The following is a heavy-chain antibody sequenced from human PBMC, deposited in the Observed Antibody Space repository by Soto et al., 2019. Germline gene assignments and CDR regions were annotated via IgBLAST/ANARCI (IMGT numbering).Heavy chain of an antibody. CDR1: GDSVSSNSAA. D-gene: IGHD3-3*01. Sequence: PSQTLSLTCAISGDSVSSNSAAWNWIRQSPSRGLEWLGRTYYRSKWYNDYAVSVKSRITINPDTSKNQFSLQLNSVTPEDTAVYYCARVGGIKIFGVAPNNYGMDVWGQGTTVTVSS. J-gene: IGHJ6*02. V-gene: IGHV6-1*01. CDR3: ARVGGIKIFGVAPNNYGMDV. CDR2: TYYRSKWYN.